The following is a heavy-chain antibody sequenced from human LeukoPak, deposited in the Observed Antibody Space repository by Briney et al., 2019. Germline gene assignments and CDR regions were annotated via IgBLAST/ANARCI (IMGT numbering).Heavy chain of an antibody. D-gene: IGHD6-13*01. J-gene: IGHJ4*02. CDR2: INPSGGST. CDR1: GYTLTELS. Sequence: ASVKVSCKVSGYTLTELSMHWVRQAPGQGLEWMGIINPSGGSTSYAQKFQGRVTMTRDTSTSTVYMELSSLRSEDTAVYYCARVADSSSWLYYFDYWGQGTLVTVSS. CDR3: ARVADSSSWLYYFDY. V-gene: IGHV1-46*01.